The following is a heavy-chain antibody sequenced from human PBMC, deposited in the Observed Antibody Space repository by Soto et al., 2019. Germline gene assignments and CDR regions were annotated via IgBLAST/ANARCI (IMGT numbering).Heavy chain of an antibody. J-gene: IGHJ4*02. CDR3: SRGGSGYVWFNEF. CDR1: GGLFSSYA. D-gene: IGHD3-22*01. V-gene: IGHV1-69*01. CDR2: IIPVFDTV. Sequence: QEQLVQSGAEVKKSGSSVKVSCKDTGGLFSSYAVSWVRQAPGQGLEWMGGIIPVFDTVYYAQKFQGRVTITADAATNTDYMEISSLRSEDTAMYYCSRGGSGYVWFNEFWGQGTLVTVSS.